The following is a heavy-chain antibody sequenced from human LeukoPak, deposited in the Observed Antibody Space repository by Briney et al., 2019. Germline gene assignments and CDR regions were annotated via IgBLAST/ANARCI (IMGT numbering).Heavy chain of an antibody. D-gene: IGHD5-12*01. V-gene: IGHV4-39*01. Sequence: SETLSLTCTVSGGSISSSSYYWGWIRQPPGKGLEWIGSIYYSGSTYYNPSLKSRVTISVDTSKNQFSLKLSSVTAADTAVYYCARQDIVATISYFDYWGQGTLVTVSS. CDR3: ARQDIVATISYFDY. J-gene: IGHJ4*02. CDR2: IYYSGST. CDR1: GGSISSSSYY.